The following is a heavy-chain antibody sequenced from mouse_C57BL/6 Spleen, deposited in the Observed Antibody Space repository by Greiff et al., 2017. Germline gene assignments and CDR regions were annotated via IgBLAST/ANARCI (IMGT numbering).Heavy chain of an antibody. D-gene: IGHD2-5*01. CDR1: GFTFSDYY. CDR3: ARSYYSNPWFAY. V-gene: IGHV5-16*01. CDR2: INYDGSST. J-gene: IGHJ3*01. Sequence: EVHLVESEGGLVQPGSSMKLSCTASGFTFSDYYMAWVRQVPEKGLEWVANINYDGSSTYYLDSLKSRFIISRDNAKNILYLQMSSLKSEDTATYYCARSYYSNPWFAYWGQGTLVTVSA.